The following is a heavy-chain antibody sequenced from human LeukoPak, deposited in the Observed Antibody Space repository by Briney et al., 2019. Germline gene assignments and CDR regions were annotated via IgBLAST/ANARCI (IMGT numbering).Heavy chain of an antibody. V-gene: IGHV3-7*03. CDR2: IKEDGSQK. D-gene: IGHD3-10*01. CDR1: GFTFSSYW. CDR3: ARESRRITMVRGLDMDV. J-gene: IGHJ6*04. Sequence: GGSLRLSCAACGFTFSSYWMHWVRRARGKGLEGVANIKEDGSQKYFVDSVKCRFTISRDNAKNSLYLQMNSLRAEDTAVYYCARESRRITMVRGLDMDVWGKGTTVTVSS.